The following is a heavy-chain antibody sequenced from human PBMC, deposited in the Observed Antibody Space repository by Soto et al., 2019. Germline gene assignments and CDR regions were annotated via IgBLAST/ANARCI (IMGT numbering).Heavy chain of an antibody. D-gene: IGHD1-20*01. CDR1: GGSISSNDYY. CDR2: IYYSGST. V-gene: IGHV4-30-4*01. J-gene: IGHJ3*02. Sequence: SETLSLTCTVSGGSISSNDYYWSWIRQPPGKGLEWIGYIYYSGSTYYNPSLKSRVTISADTSKAQFSLKLTSVTAADTAVYYCARGRYNWNQGAFDIWGQGTVVTVSS. CDR3: ARGRYNWNQGAFDI.